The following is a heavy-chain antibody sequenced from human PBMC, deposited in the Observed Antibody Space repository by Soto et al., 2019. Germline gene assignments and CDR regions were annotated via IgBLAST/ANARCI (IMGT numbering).Heavy chain of an antibody. CDR1: GYTFTGYY. J-gene: IGHJ5*02. V-gene: IGHV1-2*02. D-gene: IGHD1-1*01. CDR2: INPNSGGT. CDR3: ARAIPRVNPQLQGPNWFDP. Sequence: AASVKVSCKASGYTFTGYYMHWVRQAPGQGLEWMGWINPNSGGTNYAQKFQGRVTMTRDTSISTAYMELSRLRSDDTAVYYCARAIPRVNPQLQGPNWFDPWGQGTPVTVSS.